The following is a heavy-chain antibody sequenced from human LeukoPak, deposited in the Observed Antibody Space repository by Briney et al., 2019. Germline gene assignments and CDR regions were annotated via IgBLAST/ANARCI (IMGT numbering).Heavy chain of an antibody. D-gene: IGHD6-19*01. V-gene: IGHV4-34*01. Sequence: SETLSLTCAVYGGSFSGYYWSWIRQPPGKGLERIGEINHSGSTNYNPSLKSRVTISVDTSKNQFSLKLSSVTAADTAVYYCARGPRNLAVAHVGLDYWGQGTLVTVSS. CDR1: GGSFSGYY. CDR2: INHSGST. J-gene: IGHJ4*02. CDR3: ARGPRNLAVAHVGLDY.